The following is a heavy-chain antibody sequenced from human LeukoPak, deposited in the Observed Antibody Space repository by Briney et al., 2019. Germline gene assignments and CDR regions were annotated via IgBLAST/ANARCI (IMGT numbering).Heavy chain of an antibody. Sequence: SETLSLTCAVYGGSFSGYYWSWIRQPPGKGLEWIGEINHSGSTNYNPSLKSRVTISVDTSKNQFSLKLSSVTAADTAVYYCARDRTHYDSSGYYFDYWGQGTLVTVSS. D-gene: IGHD3-22*01. CDR1: GGSFSGYY. V-gene: IGHV4-34*01. CDR2: INHSGST. CDR3: ARDRTHYDSSGYYFDY. J-gene: IGHJ4*02.